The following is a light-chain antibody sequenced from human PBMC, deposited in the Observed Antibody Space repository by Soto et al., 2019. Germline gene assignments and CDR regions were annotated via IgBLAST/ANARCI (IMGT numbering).Light chain of an antibody. Sequence: QSVLTQPASVSGSPGQSITLSCTGTTSDVGGFDYVSWYQQHPGKVPKPMIYEVSNRPSGVSNRFSGSKSGNTASLTISGLQADDEADYYCNSYAGDIIRFVFGTGTKVTVL. CDR2: EVS. J-gene: IGLJ1*01. CDR3: NSYAGDIIRFV. CDR1: TSDVGGFDY. V-gene: IGLV2-14*01.